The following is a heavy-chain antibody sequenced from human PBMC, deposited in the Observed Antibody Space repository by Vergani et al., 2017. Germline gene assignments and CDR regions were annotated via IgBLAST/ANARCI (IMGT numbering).Heavy chain of an antibody. D-gene: IGHD6-13*01. J-gene: IGHJ4*02. Sequence: QVQLQQWGAGLLKPSETLSLTCAVYGGSFSGYYWSWIRQPPGKGLEWIGEINHSGSTNYNPSLKSRVTISVDTSKNQFSLKLSSVTAADTAVYYCARGSVYSSSWYDYWGQGTLVTVSS. CDR2: INHSGST. CDR3: ARGSVYSSSWYDY. V-gene: IGHV4-34*01. CDR1: GGSFSGYY.